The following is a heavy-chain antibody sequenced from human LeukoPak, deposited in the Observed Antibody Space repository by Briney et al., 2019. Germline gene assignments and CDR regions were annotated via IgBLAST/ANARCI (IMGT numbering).Heavy chain of an antibody. CDR1: GFTFGDYA. D-gene: IGHD3-10*01. CDR3: TRGSEWNHAFDI. Sequence: GGSLRLSCTASGFTFGDYAMSWLRQAPGKGLEWVGFIRSKAYGGTTEYAASVKGRFTISRDDSKSIAYLQMNSLKTEDTAAYYCTRGSEWNHAFDISGQGTMVTVYS. V-gene: IGHV3-49*03. CDR2: IRSKAYGGTT. J-gene: IGHJ3*02.